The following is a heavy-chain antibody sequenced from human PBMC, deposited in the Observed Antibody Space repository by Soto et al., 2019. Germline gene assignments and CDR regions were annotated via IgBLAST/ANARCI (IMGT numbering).Heavy chain of an antibody. Sequence: QAQLVQSGAEEKKPGASVKVSCKASGYTFTIYAIHWVRQAPGQRVEWMGWINAGNGNTKYSQKLQGRVTITRDTSASTAYMELISLRSEDTAVYYCARGTVVTNFAYWGQGTLVTVAS. D-gene: IGHD2-15*01. CDR1: GYTFTIYA. J-gene: IGHJ4*02. CDR3: ARGTVVTNFAY. V-gene: IGHV1-3*05. CDR2: INAGNGNT.